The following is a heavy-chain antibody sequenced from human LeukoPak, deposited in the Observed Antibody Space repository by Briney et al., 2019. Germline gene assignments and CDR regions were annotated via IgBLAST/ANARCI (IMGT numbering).Heavy chain of an antibody. J-gene: IGHJ4*02. D-gene: IGHD6-13*01. Sequence: GGSLRLSCAASGFTFWRYAMNWVREALGRGLEWVSSLSGSGGDTYYAESAKRRFTISRDNSKNTLYPQMTRLRVEGAAVYYCAKERIGAARPYYFDYWGQGTLVTVSS. V-gene: IGHV3-23*01. CDR2: LSGSGGDT. CDR1: GFTFWRYA. CDR3: AKERIGAARPYYFDY.